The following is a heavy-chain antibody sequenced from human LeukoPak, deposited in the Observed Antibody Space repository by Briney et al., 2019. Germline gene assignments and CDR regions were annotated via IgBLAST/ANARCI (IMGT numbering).Heavy chain of an antibody. CDR2: ISSGSSTI. Sequence: GGSLRLSCAVSGFTFSSYSMNWVRQAPGKGLEWVSYISSGSSTIYYADSVKGRFTISRDNAKNSLYLQMNSLRAEDTAVYYCARKTGGFLDIWGQGTMVTVSS. J-gene: IGHJ3*02. CDR3: ARKTGGFLDI. D-gene: IGHD7-27*01. V-gene: IGHV3-48*01. CDR1: GFTFSSYS.